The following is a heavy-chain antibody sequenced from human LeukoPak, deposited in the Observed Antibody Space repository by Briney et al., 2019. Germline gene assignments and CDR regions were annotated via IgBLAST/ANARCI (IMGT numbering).Heavy chain of an antibody. CDR2: INSDGSST. J-gene: IGHJ5*02. CDR3: AREVIVVVPAAINWFDP. CDR1: GFTFSSYW. D-gene: IGHD2-2*01. V-gene: IGHV3-74*01. Sequence: GGSLRLSCAASGFTFSSYWMHWVRQAPEKGQVWVSRINSDGSSTSYADSVKGRFTVSRDNAKNTLYLQMNSLRAEDTAVYYCAREVIVVVPAAINWFDPWGQGTLVTVSS.